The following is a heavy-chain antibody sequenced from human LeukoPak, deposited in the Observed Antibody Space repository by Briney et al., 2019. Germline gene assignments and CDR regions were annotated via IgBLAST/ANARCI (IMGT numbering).Heavy chain of an antibody. CDR3: AKVGGLGSYYRSPYFAY. V-gene: IGHV3-9*01. D-gene: IGHD3-10*01. CDR1: GFTFGDYA. CDR2: ISWSSDTI. Sequence: GGSLRLSCAAAGFTFGDYAMHWVRQAPGKGLERVSGISWSSDTIGYADSVKGRFTISRDAAKNSLYLQMNSLRPEDTALYYCAKVGGLGSYYRSPYFAYWGQGTLVTVSS. J-gene: IGHJ4*02.